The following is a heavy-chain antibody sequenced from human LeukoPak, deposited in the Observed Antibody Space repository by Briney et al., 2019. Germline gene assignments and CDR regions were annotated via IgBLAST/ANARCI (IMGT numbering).Heavy chain of an antibody. J-gene: IGHJ4*02. Sequence: GGSLRLSCAASGFTVSSNYMSWVRQAPGKGLEWVSVIYSGGSTYYADSVKGRFTISRDNSKNTLYLQMNSLRAEDTAVYYCARGSHRRYSSSWYSLWGQGTLVIASS. D-gene: IGHD6-13*01. CDR2: IYSGGST. CDR1: GFTVSSNY. CDR3: ARGSHRRYSSSWYSL. V-gene: IGHV3-66*01.